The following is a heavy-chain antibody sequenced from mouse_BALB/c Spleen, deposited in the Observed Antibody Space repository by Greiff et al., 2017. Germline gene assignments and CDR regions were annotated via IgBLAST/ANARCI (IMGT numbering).Heavy chain of an antibody. D-gene: IGHD1-2*01. CDR2: IYPGDGDT. CDR3: ARGNYYGYYAMDF. J-gene: IGHJ4*01. V-gene: IGHV1-87*01. CDR1: GYTFTSYW. Sequence: VQLQESGAELARPGASVKLSCKASGYTFTSYWMQWVKQRPGQGLEWIGAIYPGDGDTRYTQKFKGKATLNADKSSSTAYMQLSSLASEDSAVYYCARGNYYGYYAMDFWGQGTSVTVSS.